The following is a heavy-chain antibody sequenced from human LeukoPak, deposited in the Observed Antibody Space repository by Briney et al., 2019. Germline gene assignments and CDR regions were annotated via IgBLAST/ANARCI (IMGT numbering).Heavy chain of an antibody. CDR2: IWYDGSNK. CDR3: ARGFTSYYYYYGMDV. CDR1: GFTFSSYG. V-gene: IGHV3-33*01. J-gene: IGHJ6*02. Sequence: PGRSLRLSCAASGFTFSSYGMHWVRQAPGKGLEWVAVIWYDGSNKYYADSVKGRFTISRDNSENTLYLQMNSLRAEDTAVYYCARGFTSYYYYYGMDVWGQGTTVTVSS.